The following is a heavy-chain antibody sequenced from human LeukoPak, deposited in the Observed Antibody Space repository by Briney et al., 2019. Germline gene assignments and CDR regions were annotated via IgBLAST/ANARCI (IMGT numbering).Heavy chain of an antibody. CDR3: AKGDNNWNYRSGTYYYYMDV. CDR1: GFTFSSYG. V-gene: IGHV3-23*01. D-gene: IGHD1-7*01. J-gene: IGHJ6*03. CDR2: ISGSGGST. Sequence: GGSLRLSCAASGFTFSSYGMSWVRQAPGKGLEWVSAISGSGGSTYYADSVKGRFTISRDNSKNTLYLQMNSLRAEDTAVYYCAKGDNNWNYRSGTYYYYMDVWGKGTTVTVSS.